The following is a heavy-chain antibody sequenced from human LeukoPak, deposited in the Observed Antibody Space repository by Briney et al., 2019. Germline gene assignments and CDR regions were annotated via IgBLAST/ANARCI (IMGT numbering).Heavy chain of an antibody. J-gene: IGHJ6*04. V-gene: IGHV5-10-1*01. CDR3: ARLGKVATRGRGYYGMDV. CDR1: GCSFTSYW. D-gene: IGHD5-12*01. Sequence: GESLKVSCKGSGCSFTSYWISWVRQMPGKGLEWMGRIDPSDSYTNYSPSFQGHVTISADKSISTAYLQWSSLKASDTAMYYCARLGKVATRGRGYYGMDVWGKGTTVTVSS. CDR2: IDPSDSYT.